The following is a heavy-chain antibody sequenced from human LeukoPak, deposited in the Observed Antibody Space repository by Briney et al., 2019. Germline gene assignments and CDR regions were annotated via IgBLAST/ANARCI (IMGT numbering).Heavy chain of an antibody. CDR1: GFTFSNYG. D-gene: IGHD6-13*01. J-gene: IGHJ4*02. CDR3: AKATCRWYFDY. CDR2: ITDNSDST. V-gene: IGHV3-23*01. Sequence: PGGSLRLSCAASGFTFSNYGMNWVRQAPGRGLEWVSSITDNSDSTTYADSVKGRFTISRDNSKNTLYLQMDSLRAEDTAVYFCAKATCRWYFDYWGQGTLVTVSS.